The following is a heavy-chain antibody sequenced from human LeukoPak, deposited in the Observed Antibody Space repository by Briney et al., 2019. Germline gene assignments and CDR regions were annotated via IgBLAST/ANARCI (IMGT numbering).Heavy chain of an antibody. Sequence: PSETLSLTCTVSGGSIIDTNYFWGWIRQPPGKGLEWIGSIYYRGNTYYSPSLKSQVTLFVDTSKNHFSLKLSSVTAADTAIYYCARRKVAAEIDYWGQGTLVTVSS. CDR2: IYYRGNT. J-gene: IGHJ4*02. V-gene: IGHV4-39*02. CDR3: ARRKVAAEIDY. D-gene: IGHD6-13*01. CDR1: GGSIIDTNYF.